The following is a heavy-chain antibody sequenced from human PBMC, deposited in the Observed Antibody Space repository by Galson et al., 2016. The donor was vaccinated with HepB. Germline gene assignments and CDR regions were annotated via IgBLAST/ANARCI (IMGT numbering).Heavy chain of an antibody. J-gene: IGHJ4*02. V-gene: IGHV2-5*01. CDR3: AHSGHAYVWGSYPG. D-gene: IGHD3-16*02. CDR2: IYWNDDK. CDR1: GFSLSTSGVG. Sequence: LVKPTQTLTLTCTFSGFSLSTSGVGVGWIRQPPGKALEWLALIYWNDDKRYSPSLKSRLTITKDTSKNQVVLTMTNMDPVDTATYFCAHSGHAYVWGSYPGWGQGTLVTVSS.